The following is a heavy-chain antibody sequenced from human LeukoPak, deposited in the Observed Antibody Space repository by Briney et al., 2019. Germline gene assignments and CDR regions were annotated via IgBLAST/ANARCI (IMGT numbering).Heavy chain of an antibody. Sequence: PSGTLSLTCAVSGGSISSSNWWSWVRQPPGKGLEWIGEIYHSGSTNYNPSLKSRVTTSVDTSKNQFSLKLSSVTAADTAVYYCARRDCSGGSCYSSSYYYYYYYMDVWGKGTTVTVSS. J-gene: IGHJ6*03. V-gene: IGHV4-4*02. CDR2: IYHSGST. D-gene: IGHD2-15*01. CDR3: ARRDCSGGSCYSSSYYYYYYYMDV. CDR1: GGSISSSNW.